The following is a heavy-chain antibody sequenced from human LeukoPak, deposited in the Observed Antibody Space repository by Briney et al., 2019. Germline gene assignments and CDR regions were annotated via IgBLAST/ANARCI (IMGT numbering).Heavy chain of an antibody. CDR2: IRYDGSNK. Sequence: PGGSLRLSCAASGFTFSSYGMHWVRQAPGKGLEWVAFIRYDGSNKYYADSVKGRFTISRDNSKNTLYLQMNSLRAEDTAVYYCAKDPDVKRKLGVGNYFDYWGQGTLVTVSS. J-gene: IGHJ4*02. CDR3: AKDPDVKRKLGVGNYFDY. D-gene: IGHD3-16*01. V-gene: IGHV3-30*02. CDR1: GFTFSSYG.